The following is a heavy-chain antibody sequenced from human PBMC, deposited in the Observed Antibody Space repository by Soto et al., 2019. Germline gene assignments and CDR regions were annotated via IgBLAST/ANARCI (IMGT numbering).Heavy chain of an antibody. CDR3: ARWGQNAAAGPKFDY. CDR1: GYTFISYD. J-gene: IGHJ4*02. D-gene: IGHD2-15*01. V-gene: IGHV1-8*02. CDR2: MNPNTANT. Sequence: QVQLVQSGAEVAKPGASVKVSCKASGYTFISYDINWVRQAPGQGLERIGWMNPNTANTGFAQKFQGRVTMTRDIPASTAYVELSGLRSEDTAVYYCARWGQNAAAGPKFDYWGQGTLVTVSS.